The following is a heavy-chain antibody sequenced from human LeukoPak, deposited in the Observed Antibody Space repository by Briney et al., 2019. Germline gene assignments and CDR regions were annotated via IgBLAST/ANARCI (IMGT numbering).Heavy chain of an antibody. J-gene: IGHJ5*01. CDR3: AREDRYCSGGSFYS. Sequence: SETLSLTCTVSGGSISSGSYYWSWIRQPAGKGLEWIGRIYTSGSTNYNPSLKSRVIISVDTSKNQFSLELSSVTAADTAVYYCAREDRYCSGGSFYSWGQGTLVTVSS. V-gene: IGHV4-61*02. CDR2: IYTSGST. CDR1: GGSISSGSYY. D-gene: IGHD2-15*01.